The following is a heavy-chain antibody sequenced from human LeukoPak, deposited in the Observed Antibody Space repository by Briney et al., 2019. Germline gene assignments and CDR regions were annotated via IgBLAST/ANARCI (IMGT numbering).Heavy chain of an antibody. J-gene: IGHJ4*02. Sequence: PSETLSLTCAVSGGSISSSNWWSWVRPPPGKGLEWIGEIYHSGSTNYNPSLKSRVTISVDKSKNQFPLKLSSVTAADTAVYYCARSLAVAGTRLDYWGQGTLVTVSS. V-gene: IGHV4-4*02. CDR2: IYHSGST. CDR1: GGSISSSNW. D-gene: IGHD6-19*01. CDR3: ARSLAVAGTRLDY.